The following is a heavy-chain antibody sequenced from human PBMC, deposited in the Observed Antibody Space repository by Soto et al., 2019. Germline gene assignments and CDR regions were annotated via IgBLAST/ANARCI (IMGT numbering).Heavy chain of an antibody. D-gene: IGHD3-22*01. Sequence: GGSLRLSCAASGFTFSSYGMHWVRQAPGKGLEWVAVIWYDGSNKYYADSVKGRFTISRDNSKNTLYLQMNSLRAEDTAVYYCARSFYDSSGPTPWFDPWGQGTLVTVSS. CDR3: ARSFYDSSGPTPWFDP. CDR2: IWYDGSNK. V-gene: IGHV3-33*01. CDR1: GFTFSSYG. J-gene: IGHJ5*02.